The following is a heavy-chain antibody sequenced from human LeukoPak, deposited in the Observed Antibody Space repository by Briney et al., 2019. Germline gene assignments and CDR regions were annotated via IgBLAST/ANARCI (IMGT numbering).Heavy chain of an antibody. CDR1: GFTFSTYV. CDR2: IWYDGSNK. CDR3: ARGLAAAATAPIDY. V-gene: IGHV3-33*08. D-gene: IGHD6-13*01. Sequence: TGGSLRLSCAASGFTFSTYVMSWVRQAPGKGLEWVAVIWYDGSNKYYADSVKGRFTISRDNSKNTLFLQMNSLRAEDTAVYYCARGLAAAATAPIDYWGQGTLVTVSS. J-gene: IGHJ4*02.